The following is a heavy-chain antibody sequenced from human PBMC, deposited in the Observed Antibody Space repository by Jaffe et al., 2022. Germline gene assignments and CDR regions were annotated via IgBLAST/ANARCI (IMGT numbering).Heavy chain of an antibody. V-gene: IGHV3-23*01. Sequence: EVQLLESGGGLVQPGGSLRLSCAASGFTFSSYAMSWVRQAPGKGLEWVSAISGSGGSTYYADSVKGRFTISRDNSRNTLYLQMNSLRAEDTAVYYCAKGEGYSSSWIPGVYFQHWGQGTLVTVSS. CDR3: AKGEGYSSSWIPGVYFQH. D-gene: IGHD6-13*01. CDR2: ISGSGGST. J-gene: IGHJ1*01. CDR1: GFTFSSYA.